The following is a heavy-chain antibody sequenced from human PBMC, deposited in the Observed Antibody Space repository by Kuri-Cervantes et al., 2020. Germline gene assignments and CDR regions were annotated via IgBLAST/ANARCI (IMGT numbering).Heavy chain of an antibody. J-gene: IGHJ6*02. D-gene: IGHD1-1*01. CDR1: GGSISSGGYY. CDR3: ARDRWNDYGMDV. Sequence: LRLSCTVSGGSISSGGYYWSWIRQHPGKGLEWIGYIYYSGSTYYNPSLKSRVTISVDTSKNQFSLKLSSVTAADTAVYYCARDRWNDYGMDVWGQGTTVTVSS. CDR2: IYYSGST. V-gene: IGHV4-31*03.